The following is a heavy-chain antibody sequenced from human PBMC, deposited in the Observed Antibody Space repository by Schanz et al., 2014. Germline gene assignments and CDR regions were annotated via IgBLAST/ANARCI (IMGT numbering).Heavy chain of an antibody. CDR2: LWHDGSKK. CDR3: ARDFHGYGPHLDY. J-gene: IGHJ4*02. V-gene: IGHV3-33*01. Sequence: QVQLVESGGGVVQPGRSLRLSCVASGFTFSSYDVFWVRQAPGKGLEWVAILWHDGSKKYYADSVKGRFTVSRDNSKNTLYLQLNSRRAEDTAVYYCARDFHGYGPHLDYWGQGSLXTVSS. D-gene: IGHD5-12*01. CDR1: GFTFSSYD.